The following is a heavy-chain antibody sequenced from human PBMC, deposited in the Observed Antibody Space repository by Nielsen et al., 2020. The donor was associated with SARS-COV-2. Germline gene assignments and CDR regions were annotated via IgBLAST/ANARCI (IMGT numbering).Heavy chain of an antibody. CDR2: INPSGGST. Sequence: WVRQAPGQGLEWMGIINPSGGSTSYAQKFQGRVTISVDTSKNQFSLKLSSVTAADTAVYYCARGSTGRYYYDSSGYPRRNWFDPWGQGTLVTVSS. CDR3: ARGSTGRYYYDSSGYPRRNWFDP. D-gene: IGHD3-22*01. J-gene: IGHJ5*02. V-gene: IGHV1-46*01.